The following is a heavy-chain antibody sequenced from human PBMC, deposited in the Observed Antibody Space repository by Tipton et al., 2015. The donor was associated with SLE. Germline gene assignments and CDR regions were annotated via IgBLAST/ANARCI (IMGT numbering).Heavy chain of an antibody. Sequence: SLRLSCAASGFTFSRYEMNWVRQAPGKGLEWVSYVSSRGSTIYYADSVKGRFTIPRDNAKNSLYLQMNSLRAEDTAVYYCARKPGREHLSRDDYWGQGTLVTVSS. D-gene: IGHD1-26*01. CDR1: GFTFSRYE. J-gene: IGHJ4*02. V-gene: IGHV3-48*03. CDR3: ARKPGREHLSRDDY. CDR2: VSSRGSTI.